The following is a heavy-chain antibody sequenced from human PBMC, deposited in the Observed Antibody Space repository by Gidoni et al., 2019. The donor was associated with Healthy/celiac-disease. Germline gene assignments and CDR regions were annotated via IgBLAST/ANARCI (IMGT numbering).Heavy chain of an antibody. CDR1: GFTFSSYS. CDR3: ARGRASSTKRPYYFDY. Sequence: EVQLVESGGGLVKPGGSLRLSCAASGFTFSSYSMNWVRQAPGKGLEWVSSISSSSSYIYYADSVKGRFTISRDNAKNSLYLQMNSLRAEDTAVYYCARGRASSTKRPYYFDYWGQGTLVTVSS. D-gene: IGHD2-2*01. V-gene: IGHV3-21*01. CDR2: ISSSSSYI. J-gene: IGHJ4*02.